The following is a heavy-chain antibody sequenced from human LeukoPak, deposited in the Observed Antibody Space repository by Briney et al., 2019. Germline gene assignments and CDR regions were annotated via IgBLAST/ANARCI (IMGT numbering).Heavy chain of an antibody. D-gene: IGHD3-10*01. Sequence: TTSETLSLTCTVSGGSISSYYWSWIRQPPGKGLEWIGEIYYSGGTKYIPSLKSRVTMSVDTSKNQFSLRLSSVTAADTAVYYCARSSENYFGPWGQGTLVTVSS. CDR3: ARSSENYFGP. CDR2: IYYSGGT. V-gene: IGHV4-59*01. CDR1: GGSISSYY. J-gene: IGHJ5*02.